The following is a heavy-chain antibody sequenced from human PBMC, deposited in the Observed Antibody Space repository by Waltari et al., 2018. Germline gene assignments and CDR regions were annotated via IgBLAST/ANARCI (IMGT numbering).Heavy chain of an antibody. V-gene: IGHV4-4*07. D-gene: IGHD3-3*01. CDR1: GGPISSYY. Sequence: QVQLQESGPGLGKPSETLSLTCPVSGGPISSYYWSWIRQPAGKGLEWIGRIYTSGSTNYNPSLKSRVTMSVDTSKNQFSLKLSSVTAADTAVYYCARDGRFPYYYYYMDVWGKGTTVTISS. CDR3: ARDGRFPYYYYYMDV. CDR2: IYTSGST. J-gene: IGHJ6*03.